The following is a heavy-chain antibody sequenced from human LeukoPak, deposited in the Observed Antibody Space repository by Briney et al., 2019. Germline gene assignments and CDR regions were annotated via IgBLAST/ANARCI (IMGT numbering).Heavy chain of an antibody. CDR1: GFTFSAYA. J-gene: IGHJ4*02. Sequence: GGSLRLSCAASGFTFSAYAMNWFRQVPGRGLEWVSSISPRSDYIYYADSVKGRFTISRDNSKNTLFLQMNGLRAEDTAIYYCAKAMTSSTYYFDSWGQGTLVTVSS. D-gene: IGHD3-9*01. CDR3: AKAMTSSTYYFDS. CDR2: ISPRSDYI. V-gene: IGHV3-21*04.